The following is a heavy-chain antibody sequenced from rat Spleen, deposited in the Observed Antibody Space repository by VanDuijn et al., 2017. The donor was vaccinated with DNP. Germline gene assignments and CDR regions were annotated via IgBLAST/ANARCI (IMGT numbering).Heavy chain of an antibody. CDR1: GFNFNDYW. Sequence: EVKLVESGGGLVQPGRSLKLSCAASGFNFNDYWMGWVRQAPGKGLEWIGEINKDSSTINYTPSLKDKFTISTENAQNTLYMQMSKLGSEDTAIYYCARVMYTTDYYAMDAWGQGTSVTVSS. J-gene: IGHJ4*01. CDR3: ARVMYTTDYYAMDA. V-gene: IGHV4-2*01. D-gene: IGHD1-6*01. CDR2: INKDSSTI.